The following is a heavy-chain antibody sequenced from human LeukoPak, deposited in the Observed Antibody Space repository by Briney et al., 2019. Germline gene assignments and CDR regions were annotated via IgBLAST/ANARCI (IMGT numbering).Heavy chain of an antibody. CDR1: GVSIKSNNW. CDR2: IYHSGST. CDR3: ARVGDSGSYLYFDY. J-gene: IGHJ4*02. Sequence: SETLSLTCAVSGVSIKSNNWWSWVRQPPGKGLEWIGEIYHSGSTNYNPSLESRVTVSVDKSKNQFSLDLSSVTAADTAVYYCARVGDSGSYLYFDYWGQGTLVTVSS. D-gene: IGHD1-26*01. V-gene: IGHV4-4*02.